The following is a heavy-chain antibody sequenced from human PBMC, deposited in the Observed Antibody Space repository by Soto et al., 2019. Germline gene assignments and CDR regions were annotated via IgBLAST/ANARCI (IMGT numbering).Heavy chain of an antibody. V-gene: IGHV3-23*01. J-gene: IGHJ4*02. CDR3: AKARCTTSNCYVPDY. CDR1: GFTFSSYA. D-gene: IGHD2-8*01. CDR2: ISGSGGST. Sequence: PGGSLRLSCAASGFTFSSYAMNWVRQAPGKGLEWVSAISGSGGSTYYADSVQGRFTISRDNPKKTLYLQMNSLRAEDTAVYYFAKARCTTSNCYVPDYWGQGTLVTVSS.